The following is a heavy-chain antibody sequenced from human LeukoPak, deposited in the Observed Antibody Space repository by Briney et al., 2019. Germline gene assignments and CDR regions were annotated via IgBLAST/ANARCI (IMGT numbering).Heavy chain of an antibody. D-gene: IGHD6-6*01. CDR2: IYTSGSP. CDR1: GPSISSYC. Sequence: SETLSLTCPVSGPSISSYCWRWIRQPPGKGLEWIGYIYTSGSPNYNPSLKSRVTISEDTSKNQFSLKLSSVTAADTAVYYCARVLNVAARDLNNYYYCYMDVWGKGNAVIVS. V-gene: IGHV4-4*09. CDR3: ARVLNVAARDLNNYYYCYMDV. J-gene: IGHJ6*03.